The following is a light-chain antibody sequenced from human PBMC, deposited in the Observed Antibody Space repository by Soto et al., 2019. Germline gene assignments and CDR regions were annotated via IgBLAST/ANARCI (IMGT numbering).Light chain of an antibody. CDR3: QKYNGAPPET. CDR2: AAS. V-gene: IGKV1-27*01. Sequence: DIQMTQSPSSLSATVGDRVTITCRASQDISNYLAWHQQKPGKVPKLLIYAASTLQPGVPSRCSGSGSGTDFTLTISSLQPEDVATYYCQKYNGAPPETFGPGTKVAIK. CDR1: QDISNY. J-gene: IGKJ3*01.